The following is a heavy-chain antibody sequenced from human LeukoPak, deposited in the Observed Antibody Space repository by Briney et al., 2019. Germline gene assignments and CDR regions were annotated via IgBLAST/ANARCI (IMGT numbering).Heavy chain of an antibody. Sequence: SETLSLTCAVYGGSFSGFYWSCIRQPPGKGLEWIGSTYYRGTTYYNPSLKSRVTISVDTSKNQFSLQLSSVTAADTAVYYCARDWNRYAYWGQGTLVTVSS. V-gene: IGHV4-34*01. J-gene: IGHJ4*02. CDR3: ARDWNRYAY. D-gene: IGHD1-1*01. CDR2: TYYRGTT. CDR1: GGSFSGFY.